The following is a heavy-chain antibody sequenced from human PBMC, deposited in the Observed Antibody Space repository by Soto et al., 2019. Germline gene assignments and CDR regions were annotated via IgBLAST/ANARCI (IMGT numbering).Heavy chain of an antibody. CDR3: ASHGGSSWSNYFDY. Sequence: SETLSLTCTVSGGSISSSSYYWGWIRQPPGKGLEWIGSIYYSGSTYYNPSLKSRVTISVDTSKNQFSLKLSSVTAADTAVYYCASHGGSSWSNYFDYWGQGTLVTVSS. J-gene: IGHJ4*02. CDR2: IYYSGST. D-gene: IGHD6-13*01. V-gene: IGHV4-39*01. CDR1: GGSISSSSYY.